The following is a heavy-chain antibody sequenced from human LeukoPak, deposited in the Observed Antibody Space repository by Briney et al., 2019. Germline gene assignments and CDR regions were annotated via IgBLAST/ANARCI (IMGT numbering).Heavy chain of an antibody. Sequence: GGSLRLSCAASGFTFSTYWMSWVRQAPGKGLEWVANIKQDGSEKYYVDSVKGRFTISRDNAKNSLYLQMNSLRAEDTAVYFCARGASSWYSTSPNFNYWGQGTLVTVSS. CDR3: ARGASSWYSTSPNFNY. V-gene: IGHV3-7*01. D-gene: IGHD6-13*01. J-gene: IGHJ4*02. CDR1: GFTFSTYW. CDR2: IKQDGSEK.